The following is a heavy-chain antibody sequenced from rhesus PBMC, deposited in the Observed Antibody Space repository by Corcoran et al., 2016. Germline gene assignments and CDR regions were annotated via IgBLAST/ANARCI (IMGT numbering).Heavy chain of an antibody. CDR1: GGSISSSNW. Sequence: QVQLQESGPAVVKPSETLSLTCAVSGGSISSSNWWSWIRQSPGKGLEWIGGIYGSGGSTEYNPSLKSRVTISIDTSKNQFSLKLSSVTAADTAVYYCARGKYTYFDYWGQGVLVTVSS. D-gene: IGHD1-44*01. CDR3: ARGKYTYFDY. V-gene: IGHV4-93*02. J-gene: IGHJ4*01. CDR2: IYGSGGST.